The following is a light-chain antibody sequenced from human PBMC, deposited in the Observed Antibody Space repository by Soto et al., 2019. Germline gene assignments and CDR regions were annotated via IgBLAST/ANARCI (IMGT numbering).Light chain of an antibody. CDR3: QQFSSYPLT. J-gene: IGKJ4*01. Sequence: EIVLTQSPGTLSLSPGERATLSCRASQSVSTNQLAWYQQKPGQAPRLLIYGASTRATGIADRFSGSGSGTDFTLTISRLEPEDFVVYYCQQFSSYPLTFGGGTKVDNK. CDR1: QSVSTNQ. V-gene: IGKV3-20*01. CDR2: GAS.